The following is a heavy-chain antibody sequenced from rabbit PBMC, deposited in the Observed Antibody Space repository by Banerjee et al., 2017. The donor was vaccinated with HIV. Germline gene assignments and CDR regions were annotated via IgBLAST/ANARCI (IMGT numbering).Heavy chain of an antibody. D-gene: IGHD6-1*01. CDR1: GIDFSSSYY. V-gene: IGHV1S40*01. J-gene: IGHJ4*01. CDR3: ARDRFAGYGYGYGFDL. CDR2: IYTSSGST. Sequence: QSLEESGGDLVKPGASLTLTCTASGIDFSSSYYMCWVRQAPGKGLEWIACIYTSSGSTYYATWAKGRFTISKTSSTTVTLQLNSLTAADTATYFCARDRFAGYGYGYGFDLWGPGTLVTVS.